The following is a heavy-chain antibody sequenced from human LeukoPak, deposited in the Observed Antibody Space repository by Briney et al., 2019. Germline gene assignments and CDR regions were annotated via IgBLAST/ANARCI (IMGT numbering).Heavy chain of an antibody. V-gene: IGHV3-7*01. CDR3: AKVRYCSGVNCYPDDN. CDR2: IKQDGSEK. Sequence: GGSLRLSCAASGFTFSSYWMSWVRQAPGKGLERVANIKQDGSEKYYVDSVKGRFTISRDNAKNSLYLQMNSLGPEDTAVYYCAKVRYCSGVNCYPDDNWGQGTLVTVSS. CDR1: GFTFSSYW. D-gene: IGHD2-15*01. J-gene: IGHJ4*02.